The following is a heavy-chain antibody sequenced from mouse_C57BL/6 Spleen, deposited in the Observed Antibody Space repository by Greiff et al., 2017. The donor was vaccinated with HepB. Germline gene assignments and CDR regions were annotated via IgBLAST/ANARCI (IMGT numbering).Heavy chain of an antibody. CDR3: TRDQEDYGGYAMDY. CDR1: GFTFSSYA. CDR2: ISSGGDYI. V-gene: IGHV5-9-1*02. D-gene: IGHD1-1*01. J-gene: IGHJ4*01. Sequence: EVKLQESGEGLVKPGGSLKLSCAASGFTFSSYAMSWVRQTPEKRLEWVAYISSGGDYIYYADTVKGRFTISRDNARNTLYLQMSSLKSEDTAMYYCTRDQEDYGGYAMDYWGQGTSVTVSS.